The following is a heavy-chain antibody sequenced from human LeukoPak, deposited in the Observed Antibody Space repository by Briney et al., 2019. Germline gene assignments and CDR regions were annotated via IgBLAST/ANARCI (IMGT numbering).Heavy chain of an antibody. CDR3: ARHIQLWLFDY. CDR1: GGSISSYY. V-gene: IGHV4-59*08. J-gene: IGHJ4*02. Sequence: SETLSLTCTVSGGSISSYYWSWIRQPPGKGLEWIGYIYYSGSTNYNPSLKSRVTISADTSKNQFSLKLSSVTAADTAVYYCARHIQLWLFDYWGQGTLVTVSS. D-gene: IGHD5-18*01. CDR2: IYYSGST.